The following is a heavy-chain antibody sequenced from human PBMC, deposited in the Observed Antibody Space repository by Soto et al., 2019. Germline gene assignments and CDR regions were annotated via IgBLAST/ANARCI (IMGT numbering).Heavy chain of an antibody. CDR1: GFTFSSYA. Sequence: GGSLRLSCAASGFTFSSYAMSWVRQAPGKGLEWVSAISGSGGSTYYADSVKGRFTISRDNSKNTLYLQMNSLRAEDTAVYFCAKGRGSYSTFDYWGLGAPVTVSS. J-gene: IGHJ4*02. D-gene: IGHD1-26*01. CDR3: AKGRGSYSTFDY. CDR2: ISGSGGST. V-gene: IGHV3-23*01.